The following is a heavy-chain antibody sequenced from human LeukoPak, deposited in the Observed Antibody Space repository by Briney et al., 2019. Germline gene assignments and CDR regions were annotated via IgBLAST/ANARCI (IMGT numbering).Heavy chain of an antibody. CDR3: ARGRQDVTMIVVVMTAVSYYLDV. CDR1: GGSLSGYY. J-gene: IGHJ6*03. Sequence: SETLSLTCAVYGGSLSGYYWSWIRQPPGKGLEWIGEMNPSGSTSYNPSLNSRVTISVDTSKNQFSLKLSSVTAADTAVYYCARGRQDVTMIVVVMTAVSYYLDVWGKGTTVTVS. V-gene: IGHV4-34*01. D-gene: IGHD3-22*01. CDR2: MNPSGST.